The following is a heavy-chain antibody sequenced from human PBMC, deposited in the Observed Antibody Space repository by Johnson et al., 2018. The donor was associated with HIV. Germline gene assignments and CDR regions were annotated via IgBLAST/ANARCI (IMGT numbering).Heavy chain of an antibody. CDR1: GFTFDDYG. CDR3: AKDRELLELSHAFDS. D-gene: IGHD1-7*01. V-gene: IGHV3-30*18. Sequence: QVQLVESGGGVVRPGGSLRLSCAASGFTFDDYGMSWVRQAPGKGLEWVAVISYDGSNKYYADSVKGRFTISRDNSKNTLYLQMNSLRAEDTAVYYCAKDRELLELSHAFDSWGQGTMVTVSS. J-gene: IGHJ3*02. CDR2: ISYDGSNK.